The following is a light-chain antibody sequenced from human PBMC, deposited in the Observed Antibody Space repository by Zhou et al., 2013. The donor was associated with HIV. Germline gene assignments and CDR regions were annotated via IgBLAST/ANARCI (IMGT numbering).Light chain of an antibody. V-gene: IGKV4-1*01. Sequence: DIVMTQSPDSLAVSLGERATINCQSSQSVLYRSNNKNYLAWYQQKPGQPPKLLIYWASTRESGVPDRFSGSGSGTHFTLTISSLQAEDVAVYYCQQYYSTAPLTFGGGTKVEIK. CDR3: QQYYSTAPLT. CDR1: QSVLYRSNNKNY. CDR2: WAS. J-gene: IGKJ4*01.